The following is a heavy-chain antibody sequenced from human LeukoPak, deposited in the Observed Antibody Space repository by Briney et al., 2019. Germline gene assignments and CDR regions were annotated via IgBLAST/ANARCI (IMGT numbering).Heavy chain of an antibody. CDR3: ARPLVSSGWFRDYYYGMDV. Sequence: PSETLSLTCAVYRGSFSGYYWSWIRQPPGKGLEWIGEINHSGSTNYNPSLKSRVTISVDTSKNQFSLKLSSVTAADTAVYYCARPLVSSGWFRDYYYGMDVWGQGTTVTVSS. J-gene: IGHJ6*02. CDR1: RGSFSGYY. V-gene: IGHV4-34*01. CDR2: INHSGST. D-gene: IGHD6-19*01.